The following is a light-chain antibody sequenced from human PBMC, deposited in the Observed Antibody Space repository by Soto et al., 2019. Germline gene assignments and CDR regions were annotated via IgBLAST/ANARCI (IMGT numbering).Light chain of an antibody. CDR3: QQYGSSPRT. CDR2: GAS. CDR1: QSVTNSF. V-gene: IGKV3-20*01. J-gene: IGKJ1*01. Sequence: EIVLTQSPGTLSLSPGERATLSCRASQSVTNSFLAWYQQKPGQAPRLLIYGASTRASGIPDRISGSGSGTDFTLTISRLEPEDFAVYYCQQYGSSPRTCGQGTKVEIK.